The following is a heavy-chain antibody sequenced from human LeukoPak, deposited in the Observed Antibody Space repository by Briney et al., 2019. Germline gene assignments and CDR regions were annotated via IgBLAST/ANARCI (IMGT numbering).Heavy chain of an antibody. CDR1: GYSISSAYF. V-gene: IGHV4-38-2*02. J-gene: IGHJ5*02. CDR3: ARGGYYGSGNDFRFDP. D-gene: IGHD3-10*01. CDR2: IYYSGST. Sequence: SETLSLTCTVSGYSISSAYFWGWIRQPPGKGLEWIGYIYYSGSTNYKPSLKSRVAISVDTSKNQFSLKLNSVTAADTAVYYCARGGYYGSGNDFRFDPWGQGTLVTVSS.